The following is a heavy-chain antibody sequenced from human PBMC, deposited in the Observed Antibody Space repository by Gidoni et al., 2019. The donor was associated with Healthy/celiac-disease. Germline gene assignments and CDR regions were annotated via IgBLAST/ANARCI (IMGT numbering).Heavy chain of an antibody. Sequence: QVQLVESGGGVVQPGRSLRLSCAASGFTFSSYGMHWVRQAPGKGLEWVAVIWYDGSNKYYADSVKGRFTISRDNSKNTLYLQMNSLRAEDTAVYYCARDGGRNYGLSGMDVWGQGTTVTVSS. CDR1: GFTFSSYG. CDR3: ARDGGRNYGLSGMDV. J-gene: IGHJ6*02. CDR2: IWYDGSNK. D-gene: IGHD4-4*01. V-gene: IGHV3-33*01.